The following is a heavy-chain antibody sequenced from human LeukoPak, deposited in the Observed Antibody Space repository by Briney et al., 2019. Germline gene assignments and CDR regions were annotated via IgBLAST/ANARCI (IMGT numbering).Heavy chain of an antibody. CDR3: ARGVVSLADFDY. V-gene: IGHV4-34*01. Sequence: PSETLSLTCAVYGGSFSGYYWSWIRQPPGKGLEWIGEINHSGSTNCNPSLKSRVTISVDTSKNQFSLKLSSVTAADTAVYYCARGVVSLADFDYWGQGTLVTVSS. CDR1: GGSFSGYY. J-gene: IGHJ4*02. D-gene: IGHD4-23*01. CDR2: INHSGST.